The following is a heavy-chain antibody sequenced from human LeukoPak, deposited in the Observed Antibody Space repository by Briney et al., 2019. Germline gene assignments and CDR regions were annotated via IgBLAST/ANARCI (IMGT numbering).Heavy chain of an antibody. D-gene: IGHD2-2*01. CDR1: GGTFSSYA. CDR2: INPNSGGT. V-gene: IGHV1-2*04. J-gene: IGHJ3*02. CDR3: ARFPLYCSSTSCYDDAFDI. Sequence: ASVKVSCKASGGTFSSYAISWVRQAPGQGLEWMGWINPNSGGTNYAQKFQGWVTMTKDTSISTAYMELSRLRSDDTAVYYCARFPLYCSSTSCYDDAFDIWGQGTMVTVSS.